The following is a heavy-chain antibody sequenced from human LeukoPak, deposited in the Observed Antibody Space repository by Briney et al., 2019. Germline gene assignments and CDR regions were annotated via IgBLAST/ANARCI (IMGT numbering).Heavy chain of an antibody. V-gene: IGHV6-1*01. CDR2: TYYTSNLYT. CDR3: ARDRLGMNRYFDY. J-gene: IGHJ4*01. Sequence: SQTLSLTCAVSGDSVSSSTAAWNWIRQAPSRGLEWLGRTYYTSNLYTDYAVSVISRLCINPDTSKNQFSLQLNSVTPEDTAVYYCARDRLGMNRYFDYWGQGTLVTVSS. CDR1: GDSVSSSTAA. D-gene: IGHD7-27*01.